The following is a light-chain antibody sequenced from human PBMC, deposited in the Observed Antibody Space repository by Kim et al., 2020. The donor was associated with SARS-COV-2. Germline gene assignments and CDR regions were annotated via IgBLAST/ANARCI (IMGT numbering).Light chain of an antibody. CDR1: KLENKY. CDR3: QAWDSSVL. J-gene: IGLJ2*01. CDR2: QDS. V-gene: IGLV3-1*01. Sequence: SYELTQPPSVSVSPGQTASITCSGDKLENKYACWYQQKPGQSPVLVIYQDSKRPSGIPERFSGSNSGNTATLTISGTQAMDEADYYCQAWDSSVLFGGGTHLTVL.